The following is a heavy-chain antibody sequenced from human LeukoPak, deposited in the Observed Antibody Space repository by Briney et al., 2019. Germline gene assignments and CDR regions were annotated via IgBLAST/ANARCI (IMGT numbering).Heavy chain of an antibody. D-gene: IGHD3-3*01. CDR3: ARVAIFGVE. V-gene: IGHV3-7*01. CDR2: IKQDGSDK. Sequence: PGGSLRLSCAASGFTFSNSWMSWVRQAPGKGPEWVANIKQDGSDKYYVASVKGRFTISRDNAKNSLYLQMNSLRAEDTAVYYCARVAIFGVEWGQGTLVTVSS. J-gene: IGHJ4*02. CDR1: GFTFSNSW.